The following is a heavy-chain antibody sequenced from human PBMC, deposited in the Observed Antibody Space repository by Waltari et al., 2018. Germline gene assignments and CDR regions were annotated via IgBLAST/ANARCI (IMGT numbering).Heavy chain of an antibody. J-gene: IGHJ6*02. CDR3: AKGVSSWYSFGMDV. Sequence: EVKVVESGGGLVQPGRSLRLSCTGSGFSFDNFAMHWVRQATGKGLEWGSGISGDSRAIGYADAVKGRFTISRDNARNSVYLQMNSLRSEDMALYYCAKGVSSWYSFGMDVWGQGTTVTVSS. CDR1: GFSFDNFA. V-gene: IGHV3-9*03. CDR2: ISGDSRAI. D-gene: IGHD6-13*01.